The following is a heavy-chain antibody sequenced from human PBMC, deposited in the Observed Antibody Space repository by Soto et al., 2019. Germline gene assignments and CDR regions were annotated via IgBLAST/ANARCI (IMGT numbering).Heavy chain of an antibody. D-gene: IGHD2-15*01. V-gene: IGHV3-9*01. Sequence: EVQLVESGGGLVQPGRSLRLSCAASGFSFDDYSMHWVRQAPGKGLEWVSGITWNSDSIGYAVSVRGRFTISTDNAKNSLYRKRNTLCAEETALYFCVKDKATRYYGRDVWGQGTTVSVSS. CDR2: ITWNSDSI. J-gene: IGHJ6*02. CDR3: VKDKATRYYGRDV. CDR1: GFSFDDYS.